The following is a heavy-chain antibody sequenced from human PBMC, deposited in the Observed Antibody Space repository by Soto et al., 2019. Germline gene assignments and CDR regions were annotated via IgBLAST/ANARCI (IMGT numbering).Heavy chain of an antibody. CDR2: IYYSGST. D-gene: IGHD3-3*01. V-gene: IGHV4-30-4*01. CDR1: GDSIKNGNYY. J-gene: IGHJ5*02. Sequence: SETLSLTCAVSGDSIKNGNYYWSWLRQPPGKGLEWIGYIYYSGSTYFNPSLKSRLTISVDTSKNQFSLKLSSVTAADTAVYYCASYYDFWSGHYTRWFDPWGQGTLVTVSS. CDR3: ASYYDFWSGHYTRWFDP.